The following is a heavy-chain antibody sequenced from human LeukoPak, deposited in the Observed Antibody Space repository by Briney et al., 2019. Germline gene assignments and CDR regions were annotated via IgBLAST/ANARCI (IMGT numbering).Heavy chain of an antibody. Sequence: SETLSLTCTVSGGSISSYYWSWIRQPPGKGLEWIGYIYYSGSTNYNPSPKSRVTISVDTSKNQFSLKLSSVTAADTAVYYCARDSGYSSGWYLEAFDIWGQGTMVTVSS. CDR3: ARDSGYSSGWYLEAFDI. J-gene: IGHJ3*02. D-gene: IGHD6-19*01. CDR2: IYYSGST. V-gene: IGHV4-59*01. CDR1: GGSISSYY.